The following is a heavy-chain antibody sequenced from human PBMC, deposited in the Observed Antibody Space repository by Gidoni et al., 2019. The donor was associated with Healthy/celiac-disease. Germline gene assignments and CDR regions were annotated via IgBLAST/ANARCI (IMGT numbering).Heavy chain of an antibody. CDR2: INPSGGST. D-gene: IGHD6-19*01. CDR3: ARDRRIAVASTFWFGY. J-gene: IGHJ4*02. V-gene: IGHV1-46*01. Sequence: GASVKVSCKASGYTFTSYYMHWVRQAPGQGLEWMGIINPSGGSTSYAQKFQGRVTMTRDTSTSTVYMELSSLRSEDTAVYYCARDRRIAVASTFWFGYWGQGTLVTVSS. CDR1: GYTFTSYY.